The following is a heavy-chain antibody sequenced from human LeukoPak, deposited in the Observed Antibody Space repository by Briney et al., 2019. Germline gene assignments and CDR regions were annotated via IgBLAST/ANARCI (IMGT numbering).Heavy chain of an antibody. CDR1: GFTFSSFE. CDR3: ARDQGTYSGYDYYYYGMDV. CDR2: ISYDGSNK. D-gene: IGHD5-12*01. J-gene: IGHJ6*02. V-gene: IGHV3-30*03. Sequence: PGGSLRLSCAASGFTFSSFEMNWVRQAPGKGLEWVAVISYDGSNKYYADSVKGRFTISRDNSKNTLYLQMNSLRAEDTAVYYCARDQGTYSGYDYYYYGMDVWGQGTTVTVSS.